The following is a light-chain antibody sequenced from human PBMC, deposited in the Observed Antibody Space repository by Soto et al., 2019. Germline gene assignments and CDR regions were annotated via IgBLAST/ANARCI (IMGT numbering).Light chain of an antibody. V-gene: IGKV3-20*01. J-gene: IGKJ2*02. CDR3: QQYGGSQGT. CDR1: HFVAGDY. Sequence: EIVLTQSPGTLSLSPGEGATLSCRASHFVAGDYLAWYQQRPGQAPRLLIYGASTRATGVPDRFSGRGSGTEFTLTITKVQPEDFAVFYCQQYGGSQGTFGQGTKLEIK. CDR2: GAS.